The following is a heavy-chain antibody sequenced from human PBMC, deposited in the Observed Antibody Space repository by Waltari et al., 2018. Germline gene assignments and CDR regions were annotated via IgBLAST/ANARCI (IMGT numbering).Heavy chain of an antibody. CDR3: ARVHDRADYYYYYMDV. Sequence: EVQLVESGGGLVQPGGSLRLSCAASGFTFSSYSMNWVRQAPGKGLEWVSYISGSSSTIYYADSVKGRFTISRDNAKNSLYLQMNSLRAEDTAVYYCARVHDRADYYYYYMDVWGKGTTVTISS. CDR1: GFTFSSYS. J-gene: IGHJ6*03. CDR2: ISGSSSTI. D-gene: IGHD6-19*01. V-gene: IGHV3-48*04.